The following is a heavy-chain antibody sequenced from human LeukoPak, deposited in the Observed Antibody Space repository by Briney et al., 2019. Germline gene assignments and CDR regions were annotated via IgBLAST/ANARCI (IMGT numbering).Heavy chain of an antibody. CDR2: IYYSGST. V-gene: IGHV4-59*01. CDR3: ARGSIGAAEGSHWFDP. CDR1: GGSISSYY. Sequence: KPSETLSLTCTVSGGSISSYYWSWIRQPPGKGLEWIGYIYYSGSTNCNPSLKSRVTISVDTSKNQFSLKLSSVTAADTAVYYCARGSIGAAEGSHWFDPWGQGTLVTVSS. J-gene: IGHJ5*02. D-gene: IGHD6-13*01.